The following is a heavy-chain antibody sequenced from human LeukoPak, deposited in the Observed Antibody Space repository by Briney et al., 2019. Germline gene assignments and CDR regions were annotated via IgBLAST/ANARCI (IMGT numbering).Heavy chain of an antibody. CDR1: GGSISSSSYY. J-gene: IGHJ6*02. CDR3: ARNYCSSTSCYMDV. D-gene: IGHD2-2*01. CDR2: IYYSGST. V-gene: IGHV4-39*01. Sequence: SGTLSLTCTVSGGSISSSSYYWGWIRQPPGKGLEWIGSIYYSGSTYYNPSLKSRVTISVDTSKNQFSLKLSSVTAADTAVYYCARNYCSSTSCYMDVWGQGTTVTVSS.